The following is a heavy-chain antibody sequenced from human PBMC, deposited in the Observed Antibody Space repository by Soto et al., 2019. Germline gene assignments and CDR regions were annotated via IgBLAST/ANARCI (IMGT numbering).Heavy chain of an antibody. CDR3: ARYCISTSCYHVFDY. CDR2: IYYSGST. J-gene: IGHJ4*02. V-gene: IGHV4-59*01. Sequence: PSETLSLTCTVSGGSISSYYWSWIRQPPGKGLEWIGYIYYSGSTNYNPSLKSRVTISVDTSKNQFSLKLSSVTAADTAVYYCARYCISTSCYHVFDYWGQGTLVTVSS. D-gene: IGHD2-2*01. CDR1: GGSISSYY.